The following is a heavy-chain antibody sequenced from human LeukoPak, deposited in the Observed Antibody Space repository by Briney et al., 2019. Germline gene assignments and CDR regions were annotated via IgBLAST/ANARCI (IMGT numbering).Heavy chain of an antibody. D-gene: IGHD3-10*01. J-gene: IGHJ5*02. CDR2: LTQFFRRT. Sequence: SVKVSCRASGYTFSSYGISWVRQAPGQGLEWMGGLTQFFRRTNYTQKFQGRLTITTDESSSTAYMELSDLRSDDTAVYYCATSESGRSWDWFAPWGQGTLVTVSS. V-gene: IGHV1-69*05. CDR3: ATSESGRSWDWFAP. CDR1: GYTFSSYG.